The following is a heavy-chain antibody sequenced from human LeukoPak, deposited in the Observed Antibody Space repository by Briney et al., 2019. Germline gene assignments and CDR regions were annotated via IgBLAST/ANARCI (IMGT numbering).Heavy chain of an antibody. CDR3: AHRRDYGDSSY. Sequence: SGPTLVNPTQPLTLTCTFSGFSLSTVGVGVDWVRQPPGEALEWLALIYWNDDKRYSPSLKSRLTITKDTSKNQVVLTMTNMDPVDTATYYCAHRRDYGDSSYWGQGTLVTVSS. CDR1: GFSLSTVGVG. CDR2: IYWNDDK. V-gene: IGHV2-5*01. D-gene: IGHD4-17*01. J-gene: IGHJ4*02.